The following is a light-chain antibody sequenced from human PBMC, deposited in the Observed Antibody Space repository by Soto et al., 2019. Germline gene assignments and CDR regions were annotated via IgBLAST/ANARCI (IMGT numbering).Light chain of an antibody. CDR2: EGS. J-gene: IGLJ3*02. Sequence: QSALTQPASVSGSPGQSITISCTGTSSDVGSYNFVSWYQQHPGKAPKLMIYEGSKRPSGVSNRFSGSKSGNTASLTISGLQAEDEADYYCCSDAGSSTWVFGGGTKVTVL. CDR1: SSDVGSYNF. CDR3: CSDAGSSTWV. V-gene: IGLV2-23*01.